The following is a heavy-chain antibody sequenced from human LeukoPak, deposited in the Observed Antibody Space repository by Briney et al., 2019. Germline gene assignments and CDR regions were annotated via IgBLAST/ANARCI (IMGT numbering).Heavy chain of an antibody. CDR1: GFTFDDDG. CDR2: INWNGGST. J-gene: IGHJ4*02. V-gene: IGHV3-20*04. CDR3: ARDGFKYYYDSSGYYSCYYFDY. Sequence: GGSLRLSCAASGFTFDDDGMSWVRQAPGKGLEWVSGINWNGGSTGYADSVKGRFTISRDNAKNSLYLQMNSLRAEDTALYYCARDGFKYYYDSSGYYSCYYFDYWGQGTLVTVSS. D-gene: IGHD3-22*01.